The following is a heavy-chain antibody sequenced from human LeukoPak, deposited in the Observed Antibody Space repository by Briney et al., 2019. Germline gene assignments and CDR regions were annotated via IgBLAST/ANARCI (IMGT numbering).Heavy chain of an antibody. Sequence: SETLSLTCTASGVSINDYYWTWIRQPAGKGLEWIGQIYRSESPNYNPSLKSRVTISVDTSKNQFSLKLSSVTAADTAVYYCARFGIAAAGNDYWGQGTLVTVSS. CDR3: ARFGIAAAGNDY. J-gene: IGHJ4*02. CDR2: IYRSESP. CDR1: GVSINDYY. D-gene: IGHD6-13*01. V-gene: IGHV4-4*07.